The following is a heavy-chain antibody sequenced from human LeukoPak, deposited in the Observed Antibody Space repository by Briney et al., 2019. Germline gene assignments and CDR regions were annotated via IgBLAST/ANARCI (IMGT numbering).Heavy chain of an antibody. Sequence: ASVKVSCTASGYTFTSFYMHWVRQAPGQGLEWLGIINPTGGSASSAQKFQGRVTLTRDTSTSTVYMELSSLRSEDTAVYYCARDYHGSGSLTTFDYWGQGTLVTVSS. J-gene: IGHJ4*02. V-gene: IGHV1-46*01. CDR1: GYTFTSFY. CDR2: INPTGGSA. D-gene: IGHD3-10*01. CDR3: ARDYHGSGSLTTFDY.